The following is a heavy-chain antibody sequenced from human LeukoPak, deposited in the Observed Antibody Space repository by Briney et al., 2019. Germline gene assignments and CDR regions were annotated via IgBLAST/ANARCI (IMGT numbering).Heavy chain of an antibody. V-gene: IGHV4-59*01. CDR1: GGSISSYY. CDR3: ARRGRDSYYFDY. CDR2: IYYSGST. D-gene: IGHD2-15*01. Sequence: PSETLSLTCTVSGGSISSYYWSWIRQPPEKGLEWIGYIYYSGSTNYNPSLKSRVTISVDTSKNQFSLKLSSVTAADTAVYYCARRGRDSYYFDYWGQGTLVTVSS. J-gene: IGHJ4*02.